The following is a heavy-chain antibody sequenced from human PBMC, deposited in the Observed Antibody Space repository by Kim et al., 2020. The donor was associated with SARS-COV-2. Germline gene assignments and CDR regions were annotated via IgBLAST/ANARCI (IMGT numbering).Heavy chain of an antibody. CDR3: AVEMATYYYYYYGMDV. Sequence: GGSLRLSCAASGFTFSSYEMNWVRQAPGKGLEWVSYISSSGSTIYYADSVKGRFTIPRDNAKNSLYLQMNSLRAEDTAVYYCAVEMATYYYYYYGMDVWGQGTTVTVSS. CDR1: GFTFSSYE. D-gene: IGHD5-12*01. CDR2: ISSSGSTI. J-gene: IGHJ6*02. V-gene: IGHV3-48*03.